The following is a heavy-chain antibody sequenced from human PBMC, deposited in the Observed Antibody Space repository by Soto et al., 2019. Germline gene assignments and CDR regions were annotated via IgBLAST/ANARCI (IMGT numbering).Heavy chain of an antibody. J-gene: IGHJ4*02. Sequence: EVQLLESGGGLVQPGGSLRLSCAASGFTFSSYAMSWVRQAPGKGLEWVSAISGTGGTTYYADSVKGRFTISRDNSRNTLHLQMNSLRAEYTAIFYCAKFFVETGGSSGWPCSFHSLGQGTLVTVSS. CDR1: GFTFSSYA. CDR3: AKFFVETGGSSGWPCSFHS. V-gene: IGHV3-23*01. CDR2: ISGTGGTT. D-gene: IGHD6-25*01.